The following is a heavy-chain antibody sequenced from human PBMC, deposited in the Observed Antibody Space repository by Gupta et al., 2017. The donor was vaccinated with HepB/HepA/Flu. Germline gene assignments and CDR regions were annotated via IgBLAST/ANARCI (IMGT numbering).Heavy chain of an antibody. V-gene: IGHV4-34*01. Sequence: QVQLQQWGAGLLKPSENLSLSCAVYGGPFSGYYWSWIRQPPGKGLEWIGESNHSGSTNDNPSLKSRVTMSVATSNNQFSLDLSSVTAAETAVYYCARAFRPGSSGRYFYMDVWGKVTTVTVSS. CDR2: SNHSGST. J-gene: IGHJ6*03. CDR1: GGPFSGYY. D-gene: IGHD3-22*01. CDR3: ARAFRPGSSGRYFYMDV.